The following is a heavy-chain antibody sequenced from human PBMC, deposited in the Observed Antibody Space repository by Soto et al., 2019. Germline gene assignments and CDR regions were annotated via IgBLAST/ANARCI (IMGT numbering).Heavy chain of an antibody. Sequence: GGSLRLSCSAAGFIFSESTIYWVRQGPGKGLEAISAVSTSGRSTYYADSVKDRFTISRDNSKNTLFLQMGSLRPEDTAIYYCVKQAHGLDGVAFDYWGQGTQVTVSS. CDR3: VKQAHGLDGVAFDY. CDR2: VSTSGRST. D-gene: IGHD2-15*01. J-gene: IGHJ4*02. V-gene: IGHV3-64D*06. CDR1: GFIFSEST.